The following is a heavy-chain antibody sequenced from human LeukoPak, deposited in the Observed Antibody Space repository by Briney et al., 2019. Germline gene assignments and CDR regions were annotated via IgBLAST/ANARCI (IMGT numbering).Heavy chain of an antibody. Sequence: PGASVKVSCKASGYTFTGYYLHWMRQAPGQGLEWMGWFNGNSGDTNYAQKFQSRVTMTRDTSISTAYMDLIRLTSDDTAVYYCVRVAVTGIAYFQHWGQGTLVTVPS. CDR1: GYTFTGYY. D-gene: IGHD6-19*01. J-gene: IGHJ1*01. CDR2: FNGNSGDT. CDR3: VRVAVTGIAYFQH. V-gene: IGHV1-2*02.